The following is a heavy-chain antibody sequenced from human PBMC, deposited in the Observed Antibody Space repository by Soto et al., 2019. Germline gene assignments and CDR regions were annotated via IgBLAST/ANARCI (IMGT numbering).Heavy chain of an antibody. D-gene: IGHD3-10*01. Sequence: EAELVESGGGLVKPGGSLTLSCAASGFSFKNAWMNWVRQAPGKGLEWVGRIKNKNDGGTTDYAAFVQGRFTISRDVPENTLYLHMTGLKTEDTAVYFCTGLWFGEIYNYWGQGSLVTVSS. J-gene: IGHJ4*01. CDR1: GFSFKNAW. CDR3: TGLWFGEIYNY. V-gene: IGHV3-15*07. CDR2: IKNKNDGGTT.